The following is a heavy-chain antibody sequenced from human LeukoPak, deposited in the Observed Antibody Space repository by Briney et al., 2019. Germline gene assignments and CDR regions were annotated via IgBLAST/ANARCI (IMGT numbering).Heavy chain of an antibody. CDR3: AAPSPQIAVAGQFDY. Sequence: ETLSLTCAVYGGSFSGYYWSWIRQPPGKGLEWIGEINHSGSTNYNPSLKSRVTISVDTSKNQFSLKLSSVTAADTAVYYCAAPSPQIAVAGQFDYWGQGTLVTVSS. V-gene: IGHV4-34*01. CDR1: GGSFSGYY. J-gene: IGHJ4*02. D-gene: IGHD6-19*01. CDR2: INHSGST.